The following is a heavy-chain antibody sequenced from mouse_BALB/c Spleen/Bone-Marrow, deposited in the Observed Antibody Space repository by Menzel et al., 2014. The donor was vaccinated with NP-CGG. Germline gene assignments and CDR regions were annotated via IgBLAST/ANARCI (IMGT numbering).Heavy chain of an antibody. J-gene: IGHJ4*01. D-gene: IGHD2-14*01. CDR1: GYSFTDYY. V-gene: IGHV1-26*01. CDR2: INPYNGAT. CDR3: ATDRYDEDYAMDY. Sequence: EVQLQQSGPELVKPGASVKISCKASGYSFTDYYMHWVKQSHVKSLEWIGRINPYNGATSYNQNFKDKASLTVDKSSTTAYMELHSLTSEDSAVYYCATDRYDEDYAMDYWGQGTSVTDSS.